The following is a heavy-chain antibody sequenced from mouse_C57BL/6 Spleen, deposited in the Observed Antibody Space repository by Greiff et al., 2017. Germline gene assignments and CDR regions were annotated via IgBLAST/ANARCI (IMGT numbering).Heavy chain of an antibody. CDR3: TGGDYDVKGYAIDY. D-gene: IGHD2-4*01. Sequence: VQLKESGTVLARPGASVKMSCKTSGYTFTSYWMHWVKQRPGQGLEWIGAIYPGTSDTSYNQKFKGKAKLTAVTSASTAYMELSSLTNEGSAVYYWTGGDYDVKGYAIDYWGQGTSVTVSS. J-gene: IGHJ4*01. CDR2: IYPGTSDT. V-gene: IGHV1-5*01. CDR1: GYTFTSYW.